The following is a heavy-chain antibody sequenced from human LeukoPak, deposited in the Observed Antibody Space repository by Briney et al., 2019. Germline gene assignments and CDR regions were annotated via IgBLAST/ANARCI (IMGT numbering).Heavy chain of an antibody. CDR2: ISSSSRTI. Sequence: GGSLRLSCAASGFTFSDYSMNWVRQAPGKGLEWLSYISSSSRTIYYADSVKGRFTISRDNSKNTLYLQMNSLRAEDTAVYYCAKGYYDSSGYYPDAFDIWGQGTMVTVSS. D-gene: IGHD3-22*01. CDR3: AKGYYDSSGYYPDAFDI. CDR1: GFTFSDYS. J-gene: IGHJ3*02. V-gene: IGHV3-48*01.